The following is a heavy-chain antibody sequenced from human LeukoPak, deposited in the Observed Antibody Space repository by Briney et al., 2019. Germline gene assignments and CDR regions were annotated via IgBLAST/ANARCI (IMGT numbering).Heavy chain of an antibody. CDR2: IKQDGSEK. D-gene: IGHD5-18*01. CDR3: ARDDHGYSYGLDY. J-gene: IGHJ4*02. CDR1: GFTFSSYW. V-gene: IGHV3-7*03. Sequence: PGGSLRLSCAASGFTFSSYWMSWVRQAPGKGLEWVANIKQDGSEKYYVDSVKGRFTISRDNAKNSLYLQMNSLRAEDTAVYYCARDDHGYSYGLDYWGQGTLVTVSS.